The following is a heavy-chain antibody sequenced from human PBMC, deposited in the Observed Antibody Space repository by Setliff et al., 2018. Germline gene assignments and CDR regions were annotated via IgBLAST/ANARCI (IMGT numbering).Heavy chain of an antibody. V-gene: IGHV4-34*01. CDR1: GGSFTYYY. CDR2: INHSGST. J-gene: IGHJ6*03. Sequence: SETLSLTCAASGGSFTYYYWTWIRQPPGKGLEWIGEINHSGSTKYNPSLKSRVTISIDTSKNQFSLKLTSVTAADTAVYYCARMSGFQYMDVWGEGTTVTVSS. CDR3: ARMSGFQYMDV. D-gene: IGHD3-3*01.